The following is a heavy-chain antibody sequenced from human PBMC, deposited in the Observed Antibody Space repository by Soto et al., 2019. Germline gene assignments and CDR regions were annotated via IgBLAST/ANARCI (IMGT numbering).Heavy chain of an antibody. D-gene: IGHD1-1*01. CDR2: IYWNDDK. V-gene: IGHV2-5*01. CDR3: AQGWMWNDLKGMTGEAVYDYGMDV. CDR1: GFSLSTSGVG. Sequence: SGPTLVNPTQPLTLTCTFSGFSLSTSGVGVGWIRQPPGKALEWLALIYWNDDKRYSPSLKSRLTITKNTSKNQVVLTITNKEPVDTATYYCAQGWMWNDLKGMTGEAVYDYGMDVWGQGTTVTVSS. J-gene: IGHJ6*02.